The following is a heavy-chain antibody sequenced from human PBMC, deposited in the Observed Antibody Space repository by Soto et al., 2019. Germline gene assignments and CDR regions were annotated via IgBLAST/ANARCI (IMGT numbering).Heavy chain of an antibody. CDR2: VKSKKEGGTT. D-gene: IGHD3-22*01. V-gene: IGHV3-15*07. CDR3: TTDSYITSIIVRFDY. Sequence: AGGSLRLSCAASGFTFSNAWINWVRQAPGKGLEWVGRVKSKKEGGTTDFDAHVKDKFAISRDDSKKKVKLEMKRLQNKKKTINYCTTDSYITSIIVRFDYWGHGTLVTVSS. CDR1: GFTFSNAW. J-gene: IGHJ4*01.